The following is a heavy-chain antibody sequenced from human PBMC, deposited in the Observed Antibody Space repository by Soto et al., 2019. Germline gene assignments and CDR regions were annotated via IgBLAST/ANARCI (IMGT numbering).Heavy chain of an antibody. D-gene: IGHD2-2*01. CDR2: INAYNGNT. J-gene: IGHJ3*02. CDR1: GYTFTSYA. CDR3: ARDECSSTSCYDAFDI. V-gene: IGHV1-3*01. Sequence: GASVKVSCKASGYTFTSYAMHWVRQAPGQRLEWMGWINAYNGNTNYSQKFQGRVTMTTDTSTSTAYMELRSLRSDDTAVYYCARDECSSTSCYDAFDIWGQGTMVTVSS.